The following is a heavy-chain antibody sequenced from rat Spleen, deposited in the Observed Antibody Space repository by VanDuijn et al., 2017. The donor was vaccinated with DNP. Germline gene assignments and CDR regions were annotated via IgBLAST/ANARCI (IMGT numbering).Heavy chain of an antibody. J-gene: IGHJ2*01. CDR2: ISTGGGDT. Sequence: EVKLVESGGGLVQPGRSLKLSCAASGFTFSSFPMAWVRQAPTKGLEWVATISTGGGDTFYRDSVKGRFTISRDNAKSTLYLQMDSLRSEDTATYYCATHNYYFDYWGQGVMVTVSS. D-gene: IGHD1-11*01. V-gene: IGHV5-25*01. CDR1: GFTFSSFP. CDR3: ATHNYYFDY.